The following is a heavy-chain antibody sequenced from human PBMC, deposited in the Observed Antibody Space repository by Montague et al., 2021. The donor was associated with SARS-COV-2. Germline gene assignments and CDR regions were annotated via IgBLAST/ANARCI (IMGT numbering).Heavy chain of an antibody. CDR1: GGSITHY. V-gene: IGHV4-59*11. Sequence: SETLSLTCTVSGGSITHYWSWFRQPPGKGLEWIGYIYYDGSRNYNPSLRSRVTISMQTSRDQVSLRLSSVTAADTALYYFARSQWHNWYFDLWGRGTLVTVSS. D-gene: IGHD2-8*01. CDR2: IYYDGSR. J-gene: IGHJ2*01. CDR3: ARSQWHNWYFDL.